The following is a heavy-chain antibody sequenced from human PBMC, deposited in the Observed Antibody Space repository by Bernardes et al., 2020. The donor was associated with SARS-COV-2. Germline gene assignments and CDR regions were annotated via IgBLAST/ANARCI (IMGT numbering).Heavy chain of an antibody. J-gene: IGHJ4*02. CDR2: ISYDGSNK. V-gene: IGHV3-30*18. Sequence: GGSLRLSCAASGFTFSSYGMHWVRQAPGKGLEWVAVISYDGSNKYYADSVKGRFTISRDNSKNTLYLQMNSLRAEDTAVYYCAKSIAVAGTGGHYFDYWGQGTLVTVSS. D-gene: IGHD6-19*01. CDR3: AKSIAVAGTGGHYFDY. CDR1: GFTFSSYG.